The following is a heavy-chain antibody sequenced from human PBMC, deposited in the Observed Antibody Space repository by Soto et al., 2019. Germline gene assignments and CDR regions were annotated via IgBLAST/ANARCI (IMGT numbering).Heavy chain of an antibody. CDR1: GGSISSGGYS. V-gene: IGHV4-30-2*01. D-gene: IGHD5-12*01. CDR3: ARSSRIVATLVDY. J-gene: IGHJ4*02. Sequence: PSETLSLTCAVSGGSISSGGYSWSWIRQPPGKGLEWIGYIYHSGSTYYNPSLKSRVTISVDKSKNQFSLKLSSVTAADTAVYYCARSSRIVATLVDYWGQGTLVPVSS. CDR2: IYHSGST.